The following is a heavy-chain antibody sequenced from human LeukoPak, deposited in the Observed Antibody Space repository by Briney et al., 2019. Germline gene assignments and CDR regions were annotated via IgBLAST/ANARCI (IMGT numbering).Heavy chain of an antibody. D-gene: IGHD3-16*02. V-gene: IGHV4-30-2*01. CDR1: GGSISSGGYY. J-gene: IGHJ4*02. CDR3: AGTYYDYVWGSYRSYYSDY. CDR2: IYHSGST. Sequence: PSQTLSLTCTVSGGSISSGGYYWSWIRQPPGKGLEWIGYIYHSGSTYYNPSLKSRVTISVDTSKNQFSLRPGSVTAADTAVYYCAGTYYDYVWGSYRSYYSDYWGQGTLVTVSS.